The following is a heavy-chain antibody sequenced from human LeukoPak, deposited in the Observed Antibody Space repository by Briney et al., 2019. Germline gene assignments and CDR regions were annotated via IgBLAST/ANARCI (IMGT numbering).Heavy chain of an antibody. D-gene: IGHD2-15*01. CDR2: IYYSGST. V-gene: IGHV4-59*01. CDR3: ARGTSGPLYYYYYGMDV. Sequence: SETLSLTCTVSGGSISSYYWSWIRQPPGKGLEWIGDIYYSGSTNYNPSLKSRVTISVDTSKNQFSLKLSSVTAADTAVYYCARGTSGPLYYYYYGMDVWGQGTTVTVSS. CDR1: GGSISSYY. J-gene: IGHJ6*02.